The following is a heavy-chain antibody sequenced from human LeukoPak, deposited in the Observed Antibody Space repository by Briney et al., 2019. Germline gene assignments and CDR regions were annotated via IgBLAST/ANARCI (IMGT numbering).Heavy chain of an antibody. CDR3: ARVGCSSTSCHWFDP. CDR1: GGSISSSSYY. V-gene: IGHV4-39*07. CDR2: IYYSGST. D-gene: IGHD2-2*01. Sequence: NPSETLSLTCTVSGGSISSSSYYWGWIRQPPGKGLEWIGSIYYSGSTYYNPSLKSRVTISVDTSKNQFSLKLSSVTAADTAVYYCARVGCSSTSCHWFDPWGQGTLVTVSS. J-gene: IGHJ5*02.